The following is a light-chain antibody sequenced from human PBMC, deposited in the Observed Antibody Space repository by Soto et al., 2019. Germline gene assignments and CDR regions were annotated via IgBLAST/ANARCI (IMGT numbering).Light chain of an antibody. CDR1: SSDVGGYNY. CDR2: EVS. V-gene: IGLV2-8*01. J-gene: IGLJ3*02. Sequence: QSALTQPPSASGSPGQSVTISCTGTSSDVGGYNYVCWYQQHPGKAPKLMISEVSKRPSGVPDRFSGSKSGNTASLTVSGLQAEDVVDYYCSSYAGSNNPWVFGGGTKLTVL. CDR3: SSYAGSNNPWV.